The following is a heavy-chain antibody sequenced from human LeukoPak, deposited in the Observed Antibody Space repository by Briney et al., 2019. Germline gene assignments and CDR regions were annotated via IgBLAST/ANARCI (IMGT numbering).Heavy chain of an antibody. J-gene: IGHJ4*02. Sequence: PGGSLRLSCAASGFTVSSSYMSWVRQAPGKGLEWVGRVLSRAGGGTIDYAAPVKGRFTISRDDSKNALFLQMNSLRTEDTAVYYCVTGGGYNGLDYWGQGALVTVSS. CDR2: VLSRAGGGTI. V-gene: IGHV3-15*01. D-gene: IGHD5-12*01. CDR1: GFTVSSSY. CDR3: VTGGGYNGLDY.